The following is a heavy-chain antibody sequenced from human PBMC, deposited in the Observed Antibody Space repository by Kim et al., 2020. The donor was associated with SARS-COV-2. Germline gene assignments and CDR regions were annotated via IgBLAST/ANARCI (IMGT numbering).Heavy chain of an antibody. D-gene: IGHD3-10*01. CDR2: IWYDGRNK. CDR1: GFTFSSYG. CDR3: ARDFRFGELLSDY. Sequence: LSLTCAASGFTFSSYGMHWVRQAPGKGLEWVAVIWYDGRNKYYADSVKGRFTISRDNSKNTLYLQMNSLRAEDTAVYYCARDFRFGELLSDYWGQGT. J-gene: IGHJ4*02. V-gene: IGHV3-33*01.